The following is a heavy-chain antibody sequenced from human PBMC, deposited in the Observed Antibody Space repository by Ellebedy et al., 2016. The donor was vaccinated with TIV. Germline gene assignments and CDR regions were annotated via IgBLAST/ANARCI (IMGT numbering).Heavy chain of an antibody. D-gene: IGHD3-22*01. CDR2: IYSGGST. Sequence: GGSLRLSCAASGFTVSSNYMSWVRQAPGKGLEWVSVIYSGGSTYYADSVKGRFTISRDNSKNTLYLQMNSLRAEDTAVYYCARDSSGYHADGMDVWGQGTTVTVSS. J-gene: IGHJ6*02. V-gene: IGHV3-53*01. CDR3: ARDSSGYHADGMDV. CDR1: GFTVSSNY.